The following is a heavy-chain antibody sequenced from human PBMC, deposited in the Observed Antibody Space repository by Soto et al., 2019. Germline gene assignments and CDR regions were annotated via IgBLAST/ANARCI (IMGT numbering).Heavy chain of an antibody. Sequence: QVQLQQWGAGLVKPSETLSLSCAVYGQSFSGHSWAWIRQPPGKGLEGIGEINESGSTYYNPSLKRRVTISTDTSKNQFSLKLSSVSAADTAAYFCAKGSGIVALPGELEDVNYDYWGQGTLVNVSS. CDR1: GQSFSGHS. D-gene: IGHD1-1*01. CDR2: INESGST. V-gene: IGHV4-34*01. CDR3: AKGSGIVALPGELEDVNYDY. J-gene: IGHJ4*02.